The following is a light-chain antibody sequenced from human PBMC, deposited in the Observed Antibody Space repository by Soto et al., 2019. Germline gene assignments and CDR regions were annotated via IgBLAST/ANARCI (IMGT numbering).Light chain of an antibody. Sequence: QPVLTQSPSASASLGASVKLTYTLSSGHSSYAIAWHQQPPQKGPRYLMKFNSDGSHSKGDGIPDRFSGSSSGAERYLTISSLQSEDEADYYCQTWGTGTVVFGGGTKLTVL. CDR1: SGHSSYA. CDR2: FNSDGSH. J-gene: IGLJ3*02. V-gene: IGLV4-69*01. CDR3: QTWGTGTVV.